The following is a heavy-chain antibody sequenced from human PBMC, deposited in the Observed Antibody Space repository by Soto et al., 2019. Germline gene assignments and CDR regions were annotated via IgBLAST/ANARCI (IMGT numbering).Heavy chain of an antibody. CDR3: ARDRQWGADDYC. Sequence: EVQLVESGGDLVQPGGSLRLSCAASGFTFNSYWMTWVRQAPGKGLEWVANRNEDGSYKDYVASVEGRFTISRDNAKSSLYLQMNSLRAEDTAVYYCARDRQWGADDYCWGQGTLVTVSS. J-gene: IGHJ4*02. V-gene: IGHV3-7*01. CDR1: GFTFNSYW. CDR2: RNEDGSYK. D-gene: IGHD6-19*01.